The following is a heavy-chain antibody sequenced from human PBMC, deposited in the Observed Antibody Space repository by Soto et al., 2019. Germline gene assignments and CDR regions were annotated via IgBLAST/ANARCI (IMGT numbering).Heavy chain of an antibody. CDR1: GGSFSGYY. CDR3: ARQGYYYGSGSYYKFYY. Sequence: SETLSLTCAVYGGSFSGYYWSWIRQPPGKGLEWIGEINHSGSTNYNPSPKSRVTISVDTSKNQFSLKLSSVTAADTAVYYCARQGYYYGSGSYYKFYYWGQRTLVPVS. CDR2: INHSGST. J-gene: IGHJ4*02. V-gene: IGHV4-34*01. D-gene: IGHD3-10*01.